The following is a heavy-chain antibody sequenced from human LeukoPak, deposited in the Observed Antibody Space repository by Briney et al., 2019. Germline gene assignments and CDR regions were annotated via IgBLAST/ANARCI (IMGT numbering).Heavy chain of an antibody. V-gene: IGHV4-59*01. J-gene: IGHJ4*02. Sequence: SETLSLTCTVAGGSISNYFWSWIRQPPGKGLEWVGHVFYNGSTNYNPSLKSRVTISRDTSSIRFSLRLSSVTAADTATYYCASGRGFSGYTFDDWGQGTLVTVSS. CDR1: GGSISNYF. D-gene: IGHD5-12*01. CDR3: ASGRGFSGYTFDD. CDR2: VFYNGST.